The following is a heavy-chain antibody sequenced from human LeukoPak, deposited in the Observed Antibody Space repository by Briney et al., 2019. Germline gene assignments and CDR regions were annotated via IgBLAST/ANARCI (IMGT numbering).Heavy chain of an antibody. CDR2: ISDDGRHN. V-gene: IGHV3-30*14. J-gene: IGHJ4*02. CDR1: GFTFNTYA. CDR3: ARKTDSSGSGDY. D-gene: IGHD3-22*01. Sequence: GGSLRLSCAASGFTFNTYAMNWVRQAPGKGLEWVAVISDDGRHNYYADSVKGRFTISRDNSKNTLYLQMNSLRAEDTAVYYCARKTDSSGSGDYWGQGTLVTVSS.